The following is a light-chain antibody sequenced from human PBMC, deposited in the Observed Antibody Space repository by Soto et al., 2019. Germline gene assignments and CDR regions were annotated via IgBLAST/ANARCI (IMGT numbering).Light chain of an antibody. V-gene: IGKV3-20*01. CDR1: HGFSSSL. Sequence: ENVLTQSPGTLSLSPGERVTVSCRASHGFSSSLLAWYQFKTGRSPRLLIFGASSRAVGTPDRFSGSWSGTDFNLTIDRLEPEDFAVYYCQQYGSSPLTFGGGTKVQIK. CDR2: GAS. J-gene: IGKJ4*01. CDR3: QQYGSSPLT.